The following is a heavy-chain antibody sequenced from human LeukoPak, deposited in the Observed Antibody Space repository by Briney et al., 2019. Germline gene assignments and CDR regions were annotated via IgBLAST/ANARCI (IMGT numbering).Heavy chain of an antibody. V-gene: IGHV4-39*01. CDR2: IYYSGST. Sequence: PSETLSLTCTVSGGSISSSSHYWGWIRQPPGKGLEWIGSIYYSGSTYYNPSLKSRVTISVDTSKNQFSLKLSSVTAADTAVYYRALTYYYDSSGYYYDYWGQGTLVTVSS. J-gene: IGHJ4*02. CDR1: GGSISSSSHY. CDR3: ALTYYYDSSGYYYDY. D-gene: IGHD3-22*01.